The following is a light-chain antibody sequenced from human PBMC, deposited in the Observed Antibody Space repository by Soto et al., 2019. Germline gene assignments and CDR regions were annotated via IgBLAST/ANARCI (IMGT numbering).Light chain of an antibody. CDR1: QSISNN. V-gene: IGKV3-15*01. CDR3: QQYNNWPRT. J-gene: IGKJ1*01. CDR2: DAS. Sequence: VMTQSPATLSVSPGESATLSCRASQSISNNLAWYQQEPGQAPRLLMYDASTRATGIPDRFSGSGSGAEFTLTISSLQSEDLAVYYCQQYNNWPRTFGQGTKVDIK.